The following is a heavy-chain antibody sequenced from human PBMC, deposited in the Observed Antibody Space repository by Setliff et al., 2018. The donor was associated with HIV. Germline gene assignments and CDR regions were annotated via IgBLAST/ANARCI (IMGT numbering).Heavy chain of an antibody. V-gene: IGHV1-8*02. J-gene: IGHJ6*03. CDR3: ARARRDSYDRGRRSHYYIDV. CDR2: MNPNSGNT. D-gene: IGHD3-22*01. CDR1: GYTFSSYD. Sequence: ASVKVSCKASGYTFSSYDINWVRQTTGQGPEWMGWMNPNSGNTGYAQKFQGRVTMTRDTSISTAYMELNNLKFEDTAVYYCARARRDSYDRGRRSHYYIDVWGKGTTVTVSS.